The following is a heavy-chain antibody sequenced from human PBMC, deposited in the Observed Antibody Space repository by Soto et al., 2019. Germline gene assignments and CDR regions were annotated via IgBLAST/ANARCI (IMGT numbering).Heavy chain of an antibody. J-gene: IGHJ4*02. D-gene: IGHD2-21*02. Sequence: PSETLSLTCTVSGGSISSGGYYWNWIRQYPGKGLEWIAYIYQSGTPYYNPSLKSRATISIGRSKNQFSLMLDSVTAADTAVYYCARDLRLDSWGPGTLVTVSS. CDR2: IYQSGTP. V-gene: IGHV4-31*03. CDR3: ARDLRLDS. CDR1: GGSISSGGYY.